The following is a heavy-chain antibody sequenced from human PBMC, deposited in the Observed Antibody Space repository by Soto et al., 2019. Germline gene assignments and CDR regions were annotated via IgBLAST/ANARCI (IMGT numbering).Heavy chain of an antibody. D-gene: IGHD3-9*01. V-gene: IGHV4-39*07. CDR2: INYGGSP. CDR1: GGSISSGGYY. Sequence: SETLSLTCTVSGGSISSGGYYWGWIRQPPGKGLEWIGSINYGGSPYYNPSLKSRATISVDRSKNQFSLKLSSVTAADTAVYYCARAGEKYDILTGYYNPSYFDYWGQGTLVTVSS. J-gene: IGHJ4*02. CDR3: ARAGEKYDILTGYYNPSYFDY.